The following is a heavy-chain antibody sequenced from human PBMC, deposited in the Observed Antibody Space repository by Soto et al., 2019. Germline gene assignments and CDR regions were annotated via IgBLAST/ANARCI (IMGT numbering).Heavy chain of an antibody. V-gene: IGHV3-7*01. Sequence: GGSLRLSCAASGFTFNTYWMTWGRQAPGKGLEWVANIKQDGTEKNYVDSVKGRFSISRDNAKNSLYLQMNSLRAEDTAVYYCAREAPTSGNYYHYFFYGVDVWGQGTTVTVSS. CDR1: GFTFNTYW. CDR3: AREAPTSGNYYHYFFYGVDV. CDR2: IKQDGTEK. J-gene: IGHJ6*02. D-gene: IGHD3-10*01.